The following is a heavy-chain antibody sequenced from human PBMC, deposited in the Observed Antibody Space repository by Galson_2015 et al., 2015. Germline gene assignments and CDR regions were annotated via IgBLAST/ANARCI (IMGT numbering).Heavy chain of an antibody. CDR2: ISYDGSNK. CDR1: GFTFSSYA. V-gene: IGHV3-30-3*01. J-gene: IGHJ4*02. Sequence: SLRLSCAASGFTFSSYAMHWVRQAPGKGLEWVAVISYDGSNKYYADSVKGRFTISRDNSKNTLYLQMNSLRAEDTAVYYCARGRGSTSTPYYFDYWGQGTLVTVSS. D-gene: IGHD2/OR15-2a*01. CDR3: ARGRGSTSTPYYFDY.